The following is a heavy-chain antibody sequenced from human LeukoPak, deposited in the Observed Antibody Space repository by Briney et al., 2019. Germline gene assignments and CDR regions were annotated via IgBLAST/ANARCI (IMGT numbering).Heavy chain of an antibody. CDR3: ARRGADCSSTSCYSVGWNWFDP. Sequence: ASVKVSCKASGGTFSSYAISWVRQAPGQGLEWMGGIIPIFGTANYAQKFQGRVTITTDESTSTAYMELSSLRSEDTAVYYCARRGADCSSTSCYSVGWNWFDPWGQGTLVTVSS. CDR2: IIPIFGTA. J-gene: IGHJ5*02. CDR1: GGTFSSYA. V-gene: IGHV1-69*05. D-gene: IGHD2-2*01.